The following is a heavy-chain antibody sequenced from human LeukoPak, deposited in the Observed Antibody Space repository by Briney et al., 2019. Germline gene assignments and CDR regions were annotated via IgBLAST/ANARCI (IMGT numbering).Heavy chain of an antibody. J-gene: IGHJ5*02. CDR2: INHSGST. V-gene: IGHV4-34*01. CDR3: ARSLGIAVAGAFDP. CDR1: GGSFSGYY. Sequence: PSETLSLTCAVYGGSFSGYYWSWIRQPPGKGLEWIGEINHSGSTNYNPSLKSRVTISVGTSKNQFSPKLSSVTAADTAVYYCARSLGIAVAGAFDPWGQGTLVTVSS. D-gene: IGHD6-19*01.